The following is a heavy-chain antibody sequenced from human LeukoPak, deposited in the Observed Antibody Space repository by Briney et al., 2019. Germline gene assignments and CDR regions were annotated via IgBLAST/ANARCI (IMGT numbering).Heavy chain of an antibody. D-gene: IGHD3-10*01. CDR1: GFTFSSYA. V-gene: IGHV3-64D*09. Sequence: PGGSLRLSCSASGFTFSSYAMHWVRQAPGKGLEYVSAISSNGGSTYYADSVKGRFTVSRDDSKNTLYLQMSSLRAEDTAVYYCVKDGPSVLWFGELSSGYFDYWGQGTLVTVSS. CDR3: VKDGPSVLWFGELSSGYFDY. J-gene: IGHJ4*02. CDR2: ISSNGGST.